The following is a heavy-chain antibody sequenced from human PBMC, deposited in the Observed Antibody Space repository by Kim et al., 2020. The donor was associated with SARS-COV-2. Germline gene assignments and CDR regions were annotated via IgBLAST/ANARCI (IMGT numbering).Heavy chain of an antibody. CDR1: GGSFSGYY. J-gene: IGHJ4*02. D-gene: IGHD4-17*01. CDR3: ARGRLRFHPDY. CDR2: INHSGST. V-gene: IGHV4-34*01. Sequence: SETLSLTCAVYGGSFSGYYWSWIRQPPGKGLEWIGEINHSGSTNYNPSLKSRVTISVDTSKNQFSLKLSSVTAADTAVYYCARGRLRFHPDYWGQGTLVTVSS.